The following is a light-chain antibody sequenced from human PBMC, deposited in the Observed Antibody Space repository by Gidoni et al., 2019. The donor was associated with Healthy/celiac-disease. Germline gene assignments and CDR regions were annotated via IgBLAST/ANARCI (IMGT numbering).Light chain of an antibody. V-gene: IGKV4-1*01. J-gene: IGKJ1*01. CDR2: WAA. CDR3: QQYSTIPLT. CDR1: QSVFDSSNNKNN. Sequence: DLMMTQSPASLDVSLGERATINCESSQSVFDSSNNKNNLTWYQQKPGQPPTLLFYWAATRESGVPARFSASGSGTDFTLTICSLQAEDVAVYYCQQYSTIPLTFGQGTKVEIK.